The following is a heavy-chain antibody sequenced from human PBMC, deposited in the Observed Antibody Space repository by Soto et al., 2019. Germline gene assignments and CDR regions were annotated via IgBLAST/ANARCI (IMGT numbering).Heavy chain of an antibody. D-gene: IGHD3-16*01. J-gene: IGHJ3*02. CDR1: GYTFTNHG. Sequence: ASVKVSCKTSGYTFTNHGINWVRQAPGQGLEWMGWINPYNANTNYAQKLQGRVTMTTDTSTSTAYMALRSLTSDDTAVYYSARDRVAGIWGDAFDIWGQGTMVTVS. CDR3: ARDRVAGIWGDAFDI. CDR2: INPYNANT. V-gene: IGHV1-18*04.